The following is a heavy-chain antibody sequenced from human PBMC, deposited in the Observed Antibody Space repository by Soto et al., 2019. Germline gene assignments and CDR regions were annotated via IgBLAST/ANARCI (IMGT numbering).Heavy chain of an antibody. CDR3: AAATKHVWPTTHFFDS. J-gene: IGHJ4*02. V-gene: IGHV3-30*04. D-gene: IGHD2-21*01. CDR1: GFTFSAFA. CDR2: VSFDGRND. Sequence: QVQMLQSGGGVVQPGKSLRLSCVASGFTFSAFAMHWVRQTPGKGLEWVATVSFDGRNDYYPDSVKGRFSISRDNVKNXLFLQMDSLRVEDTAVYYCAAATKHVWPTTHFFDSWGQGTLVTVSS.